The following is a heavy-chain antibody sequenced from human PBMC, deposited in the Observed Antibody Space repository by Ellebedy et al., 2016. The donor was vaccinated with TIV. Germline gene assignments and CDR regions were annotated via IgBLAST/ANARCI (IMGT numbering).Heavy chain of an antibody. D-gene: IGHD4-17*01. CDR1: GFTFSSYW. CDR3: ARELLLTTVTTRYFDY. Sequence: GGSLRLSXAASGFTFSSYWMSWVRQAPGKGLEWVANIKQDGSEKYYVDSVKGRFTISRDNAKNSLYLQMNSLRAEDTAVYYCARELLLTTVTTRYFDYWGQGTLVTVSS. J-gene: IGHJ4*02. V-gene: IGHV3-7*01. CDR2: IKQDGSEK.